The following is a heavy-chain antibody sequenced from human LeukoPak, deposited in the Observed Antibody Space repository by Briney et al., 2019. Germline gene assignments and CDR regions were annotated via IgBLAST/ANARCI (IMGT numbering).Heavy chain of an antibody. CDR1: GFTFSSYA. CDR2: ISYDGSNK. V-gene: IGHV3-30*01. Sequence: PGGYLRLSCAASGFTFSSYAMHWVRQAPGKGLEWVAVISYDGSNKYYADSVKGRFTISRDNSKNTLYLQMNSLRAEDTAVYYCARRVPAASLGWFDPWGQGTLVTVSS. J-gene: IGHJ5*02. CDR3: ARRVPAASLGWFDP. D-gene: IGHD2-2*01.